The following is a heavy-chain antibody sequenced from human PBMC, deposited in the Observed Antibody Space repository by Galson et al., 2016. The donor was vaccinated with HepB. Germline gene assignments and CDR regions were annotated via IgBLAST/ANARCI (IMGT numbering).Heavy chain of an antibody. V-gene: IGHV4-39*02. CDR3: PRTLSPTNQYFFNS. D-gene: IGHD1-14*01. CDR1: GASVSSSNCY. Sequence: SETLSLTCTVSGASVSSSNCYWGWIRQPPGKGLEWLASVSYSGTTDYKPSLRSRLTISADTSKNHFSLRLSSVTAADTAVYYCPRTLSPTNQYFFNSWGQGTLVTVSS. CDR2: VSYSGTT. J-gene: IGHJ4*02.